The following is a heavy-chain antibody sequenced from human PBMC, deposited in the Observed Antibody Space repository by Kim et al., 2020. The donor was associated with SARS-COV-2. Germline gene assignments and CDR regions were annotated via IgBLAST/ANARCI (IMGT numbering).Heavy chain of an antibody. CDR1: GYTFTSYA. Sequence: ASVKVSCKASGYTFTSYAMNWVRQAPGQGLEWMGWINTNTGNPTYAQGFTGRFVFSLDTSVSTAYLQISSLKAEDTAVYYCARAWERGGFNWFDPWGQGTLVTVSS. J-gene: IGHJ5*02. CDR3: ARAWERGGFNWFDP. CDR2: INTNTGNP. V-gene: IGHV7-4-1*02. D-gene: IGHD1-26*01.